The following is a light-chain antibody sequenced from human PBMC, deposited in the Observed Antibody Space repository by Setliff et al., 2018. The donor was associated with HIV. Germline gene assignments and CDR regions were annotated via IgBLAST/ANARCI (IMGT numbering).Light chain of an antibody. CDR1: SSNIGAGYD. CDR3: QSYDSSLSGYV. J-gene: IGLJ1*01. V-gene: IGLV1-40*01. CDR2: GNS. Sequence: QSALTQPPSVSGAPGQRVTISCTGSSSNIGAGYDVHWYQQLPGTAPKLLIYGNSNRPSGVPDQFSGSKSGTSASLAITGLQAEDEADYYCQSYDSSLSGYVFGTGTRSPS.